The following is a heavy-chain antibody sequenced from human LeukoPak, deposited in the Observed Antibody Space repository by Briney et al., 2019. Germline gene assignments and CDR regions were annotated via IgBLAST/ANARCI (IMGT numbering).Heavy chain of an antibody. CDR1: GFTFSSYS. CDR3: AKDRYGIVVVPYYYYMDV. Sequence: GGSLRLSCAASGFTFSSYSMNWARQAPGKGLEWVSSISSSSSYIYYADSVKGRFTISRDNAKNSLYLQMNSLRAEDTAVYYCAKDRYGIVVVPYYYYMDVWGKGTTVTVSS. D-gene: IGHD2-2*01. J-gene: IGHJ6*03. CDR2: ISSSSSYI. V-gene: IGHV3-21*01.